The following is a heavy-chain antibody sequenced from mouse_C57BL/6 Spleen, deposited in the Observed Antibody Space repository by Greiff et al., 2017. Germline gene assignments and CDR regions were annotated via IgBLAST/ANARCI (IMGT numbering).Heavy chain of an antibody. Sequence: VQLQQSGAELVRPGTSVKVSCKASGYAFTNYLIAWVKQRPGQGLEWIGVINPGSGGTNYNEKFKGKATLTADKSSSTAYMQLSSLTFADSAVYFCARRGVGREGDVEGWGTGTTVTVAS. V-gene: IGHV1-54*01. D-gene: IGHD4-1*01. CDR3: ARRGVGREGDVEG. J-gene: IGHJ1*03. CDR1: GYAFTNYL. CDR2: INPGSGGT.